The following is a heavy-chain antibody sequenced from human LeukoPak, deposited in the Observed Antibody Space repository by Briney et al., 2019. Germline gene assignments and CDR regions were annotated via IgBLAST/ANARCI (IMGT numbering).Heavy chain of an antibody. D-gene: IGHD3-10*01. CDR3: ARGVGYGSGSY. J-gene: IGHJ4*02. Sequence: GGSLRLSCAASGFTFSSYSMNWVRQAPGKGLEWVSSISSSSSYIYYADSVKGRFTISRDNAKNSLYLQMSSLRGEDTAVYYCARGVGYGSGSYWGQGTLVTVSS. CDR1: GFTFSSYS. V-gene: IGHV3-21*04. CDR2: ISSSSSYI.